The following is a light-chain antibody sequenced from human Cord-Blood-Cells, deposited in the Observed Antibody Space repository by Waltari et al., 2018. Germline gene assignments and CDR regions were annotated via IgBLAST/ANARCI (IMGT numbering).Light chain of an antibody. Sequence: QSALTQPASVSGSPGQSFTISCTGTSRDVGSYNLVSWYQQHPGKAPKLMSYEGSKRPSGVANRFAGSKSGNTASLTISGLQAEDEADYYCCSYAGSSTYVFGTGTKVTVL. J-gene: IGLJ1*01. V-gene: IGLV2-23*01. CDR3: CSYAGSSTYV. CDR2: EGS. CDR1: SRDVGSYNL.